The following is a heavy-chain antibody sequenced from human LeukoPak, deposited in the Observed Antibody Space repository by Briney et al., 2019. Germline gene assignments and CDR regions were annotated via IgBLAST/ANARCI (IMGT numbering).Heavy chain of an antibody. CDR3: TTESLTNGY. D-gene: IGHD4/OR15-4a*01. CDR1: GFTFSNAC. CDR2: IKSKTVGGTK. V-gene: IGHV3-15*01. J-gene: IGHJ4*02. Sequence: GGSLRLACAASGFTFSNACMSWVRQPPGKGLEWVGRIKSKTVGGTKDSAAAEKGRFTISRDDQKNTLYLQMNSLKTEDTAVYYCTTESLTNGYWGQGTLVTVSS.